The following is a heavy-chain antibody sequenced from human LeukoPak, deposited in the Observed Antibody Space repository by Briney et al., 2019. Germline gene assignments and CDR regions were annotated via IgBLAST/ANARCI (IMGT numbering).Heavy chain of an antibody. CDR2: IYYTGST. Sequence: SETLSLTCTVSGGSVSDYYWSWIRQSPGKGLEWIGYIYYTGSTSYNPSLRSRVTMSADTSKNQFSLKLSSVTAADTAGYYCARGIAAAGRWFDPWGQGTLVTVSS. J-gene: IGHJ5*02. CDR1: GGSVSDYY. CDR3: ARGIAAAGRWFDP. V-gene: IGHV4-59*02. D-gene: IGHD6-13*01.